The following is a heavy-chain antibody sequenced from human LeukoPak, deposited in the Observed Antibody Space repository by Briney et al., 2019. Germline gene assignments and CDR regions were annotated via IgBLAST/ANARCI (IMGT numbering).Heavy chain of an antibody. D-gene: IGHD5-18*01. CDR1: GFSLSSFA. CDR3: ARGFSYGYSDY. CDR2: IGAGGSDT. J-gene: IGHJ4*02. V-gene: IGHV3-23*01. Sequence: PGGSLRLSCAASGFSLSSFATTWVRQAPGKGLEWVSGIGAGGSDTYYADAVKGRFTISKDKFKNILYLQMNSLRAEDTAVYYCARGFSYGYSDYWGQGTLVTVSS.